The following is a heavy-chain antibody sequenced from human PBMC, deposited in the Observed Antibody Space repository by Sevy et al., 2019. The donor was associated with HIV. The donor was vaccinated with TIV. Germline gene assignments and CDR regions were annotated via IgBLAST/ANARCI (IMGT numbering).Heavy chain of an antibody. CDR2: ITGGGDNT. CDR1: GFPLSSYG. J-gene: IGHJ4*02. Sequence: GGSLRLSCAASGFPLSSYGMSWVRQAPGKGLEWVSSITGGGDNTSADYVKGRFASSRATSKNTLLLQMDSLRAEDTALYFCGKPVTASELWDCWGQGTLVTVSS. CDR3: GKPVTASELWDC. D-gene: IGHD2-21*02. V-gene: IGHV3-23*01.